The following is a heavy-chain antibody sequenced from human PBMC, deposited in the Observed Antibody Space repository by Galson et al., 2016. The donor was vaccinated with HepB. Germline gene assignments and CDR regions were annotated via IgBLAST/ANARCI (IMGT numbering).Heavy chain of an antibody. CDR2: VNTDGSGA. J-gene: IGHJ3*02. Sequence: SLRLSCAASRFTFSTYWMHWVRQAPGKGLVWLSRVNTDGSGADYADSVKGRFTISRDNSKNTLYLEMNSLRAEDTAVYYCARGTFCSGDSCYSPAFDMWGQGTMVTVSS. CDR3: ARGTFCSGDSCYSPAFDM. V-gene: IGHV3-74*01. CDR1: RFTFSTYW. D-gene: IGHD2-15*01.